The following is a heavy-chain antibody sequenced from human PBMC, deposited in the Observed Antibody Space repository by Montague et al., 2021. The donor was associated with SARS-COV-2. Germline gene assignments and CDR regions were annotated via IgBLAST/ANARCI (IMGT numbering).Heavy chain of an antibody. V-gene: IGHV3-20*01. CDR2: INWKGETT. Sequence: SLRLSCAASGFTFRDYGMVWVRQAPGKGLEWVSGINWKGETTGHGDSVKGRFTISRDIAKNSLYLQMNSLRPDETALYHCAREGRVYGGCADVRGQGTTVTVSS. CDR3: AREGRVYGGCADV. CDR1: GFTFRDYG. D-gene: IGHD5/OR15-5a*01. J-gene: IGHJ6*02.